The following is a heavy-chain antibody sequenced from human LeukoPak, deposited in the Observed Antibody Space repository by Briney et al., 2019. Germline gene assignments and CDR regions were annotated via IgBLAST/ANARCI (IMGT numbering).Heavy chain of an antibody. CDR2: IYSGGST. Sequence: SGGSLGLSCTASGFTVSSNYMNWVRQAPGKGLEWVSVIYSGGSTYYVDSVKGRFTISRDDSKNTLYLQMNSLRAEDPAVYYCARGGEDVWGKGTTVTVSS. CDR3: ARGGEDV. V-gene: IGHV3-53*01. J-gene: IGHJ6*04. D-gene: IGHD3-16*01. CDR1: GFTVSSNY.